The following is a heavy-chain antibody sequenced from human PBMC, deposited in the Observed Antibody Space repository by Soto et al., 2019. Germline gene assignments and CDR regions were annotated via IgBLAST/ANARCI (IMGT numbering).Heavy chain of an antibody. V-gene: IGHV3-23*01. CDR1: GFTFSSYA. CDR2: ISGSGGST. Sequence: GGSMRLSCAASGFTFSSYAMSWVRQAPGKGLEWVSAISGSGGSTYYADSVKGRFTISRDNSKNTLYLQMNSLRAEDTAVYYCAKEAGEMATTCGHFDHWGQGTLVTVSS. J-gene: IGHJ4*02. CDR3: AKEAGEMATTCGHFDH. D-gene: IGHD1-1*01.